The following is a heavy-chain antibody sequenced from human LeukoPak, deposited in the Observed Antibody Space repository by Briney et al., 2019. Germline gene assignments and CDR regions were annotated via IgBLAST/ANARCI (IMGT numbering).Heavy chain of an antibody. CDR3: TRGYYYGSGNNYLYY. CDR2: MSPNSGNT. D-gene: IGHD3-10*01. V-gene: IGHV1-8*01. J-gene: IGHJ4*02. Sequence: ASVTVSCKASGYTFTSYEINWVRQAAGHGLEWMGWMSPNSGNTAYAQKFQGRVTMTRNTSISTAYMELSSLRSEDTAVYYCTRGYYYGSGNNYLYYWGQGTLVTVSS. CDR1: GYTFTSYE.